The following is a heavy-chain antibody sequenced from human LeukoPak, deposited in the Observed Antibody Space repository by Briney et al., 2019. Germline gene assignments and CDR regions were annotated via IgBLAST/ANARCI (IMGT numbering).Heavy chain of an antibody. CDR1: GGTFSSYA. J-gene: IGHJ6*03. CDR3: ARGRPDILTGSTSYCYYYYMDV. Sequence: ASVKVSCKASGGTFSSYAISWVRQAPGQGLEWMGGIIPIFGTANYAQKFQGRVTITADKSTSTAYMELSSLRSEDTAVYYCARGRPDILTGSTSYCYYYYMDVWGKGTTVTVSS. V-gene: IGHV1-69*06. CDR2: IIPIFGTA. D-gene: IGHD3-9*01.